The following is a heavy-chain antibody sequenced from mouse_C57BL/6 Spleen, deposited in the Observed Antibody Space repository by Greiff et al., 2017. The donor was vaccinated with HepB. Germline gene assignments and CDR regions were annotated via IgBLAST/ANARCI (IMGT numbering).Heavy chain of an antibody. D-gene: IGHD1-1*01. CDR3: ARRDYGSPFDY. CDR1: GYTFTSYW. Sequence: QVQLQQSGAELVKPGASVKLSCKASGYTFTSYWMHWVKQRPGQGLEWIGMIHPNSGSNNYNEKFKSKATLTVDKSSSTAYMQLSSLTSEDSAVYYCARRDYGSPFDYWGQGTTLTVSS. J-gene: IGHJ2*01. CDR2: IHPNSGSN. V-gene: IGHV1-64*01.